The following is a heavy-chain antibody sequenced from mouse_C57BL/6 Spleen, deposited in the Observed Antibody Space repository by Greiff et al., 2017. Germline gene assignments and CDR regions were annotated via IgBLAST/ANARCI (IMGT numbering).Heavy chain of an antibody. CDR2: INPYNGGT. Sequence: EVQLQQSGPVLVKPGASVKMSCKASGYTFTDYYMNWVKQSHGKSLEWIGVINPYNGGTSYNQQFKGKATLTVDKSSSTAYMELNSLTSEDSAVXYCARSSRGYDGYYDGAMDYWGQGTSVTVSS. CDR1: GYTFTDYY. J-gene: IGHJ4*01. D-gene: IGHD2-3*01. V-gene: IGHV1-19*01. CDR3: ARSSRGYDGYYDGAMDY.